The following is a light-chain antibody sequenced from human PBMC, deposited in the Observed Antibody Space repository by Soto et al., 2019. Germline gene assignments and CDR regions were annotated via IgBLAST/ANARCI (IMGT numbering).Light chain of an antibody. CDR1: QTVSSNY. CDR2: GAS. J-gene: IGKJ5*01. Sequence: LAQSPFTLSFSHGERATLSCRASQTVSSNYLAWCQQRPGQAPRLLIYGASTRAAGIPDRFSGSGSGTDFTLTITRLEPEDSAVYFCQQYTGPPTTFGQGGRLEIK. V-gene: IGKV3-20*01. CDR3: QQYTGPPTT.